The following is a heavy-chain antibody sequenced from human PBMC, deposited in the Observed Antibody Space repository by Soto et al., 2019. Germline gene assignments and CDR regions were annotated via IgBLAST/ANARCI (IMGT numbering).Heavy chain of an antibody. J-gene: IGHJ4*02. CDR1: GGSISSGDYY. D-gene: IGHD3-22*01. CDR2: IYYSGST. Sequence: SETLSLTCTVSGGSISSGDYYWSWIRQPPGKGLEWIGYIYYSGSTYYNPSLKSRVTISVDTSKNQFSLKLSSVTAADTAVYYCARGSYYYDSSGHYHYWGQGTLVTVSS. CDR3: ARGSYYYDSSGHYHY. V-gene: IGHV4-30-4*01.